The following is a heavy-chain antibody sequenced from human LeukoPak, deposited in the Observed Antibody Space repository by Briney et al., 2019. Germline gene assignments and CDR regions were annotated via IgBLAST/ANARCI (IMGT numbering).Heavy chain of an antibody. V-gene: IGHV1-69*04. Sequence: ASAKVSCKASGGTFSSYAISWVRQAPGQGLEWMGRIIPILGIANYAQKFQGRVTITADKSTSTAYMELSSLRSEDTAVYYCARAAVAGISPYYYYYGMDVWGQGTTVTVSS. CDR3: ARAAVAGISPYYYYYGMDV. J-gene: IGHJ6*02. CDR1: GGTFSSYA. D-gene: IGHD6-19*01. CDR2: IIPILGIA.